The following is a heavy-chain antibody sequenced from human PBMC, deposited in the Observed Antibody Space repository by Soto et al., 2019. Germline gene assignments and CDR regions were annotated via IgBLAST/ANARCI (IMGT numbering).Heavy chain of an antibody. D-gene: IGHD6-19*01. Sequence: QVQLVQSGAEVKKPGASVKVSCKASGYTFTSYDINWVRQATGQGLEWMGWMNPNSGNTGYAQKFQRIATITRNTSISTAYMELSSLGSEDTAVYYCAREYSSGWSKDWGQGTLVTVSS. V-gene: IGHV1-8*01. CDR1: GYTFTSYD. CDR3: AREYSSGWSKD. CDR2: MNPNSGNT. J-gene: IGHJ4*02.